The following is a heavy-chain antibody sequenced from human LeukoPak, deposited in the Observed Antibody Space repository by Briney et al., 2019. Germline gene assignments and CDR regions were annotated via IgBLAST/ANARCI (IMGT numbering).Heavy chain of an antibody. Sequence: GGSLRLSCAASGFTFSSYAMSWVRQAPGKGLEWVSAISGSGGSTYYADSVKGRFTISRDNSKNTLYLQMNSLRAEDTAVYHCAKDRGGYDYLLYYYGMDVWGQGTTVTVSS. CDR2: ISGSGGST. D-gene: IGHD5-12*01. V-gene: IGHV3-23*01. CDR3: AKDRGGYDYLLYYYGMDV. CDR1: GFTFSSYA. J-gene: IGHJ6*02.